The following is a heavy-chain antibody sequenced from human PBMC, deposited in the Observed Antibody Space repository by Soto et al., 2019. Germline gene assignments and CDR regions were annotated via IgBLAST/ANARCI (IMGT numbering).Heavy chain of an antibody. CDR3: ARGGAIAVATIDY. J-gene: IGHJ4*02. Sequence: QVQLQQWGAGLLKPSETLSLTCAVYGGSFSGYYWSWIRQPPGKGLEGIGEINHSGSTNYNPSLKRRVTISEYTSKNQFSLKLSSVTAADTAVYYCARGGAIAVATIDYWGQGTLVTVSS. CDR2: INHSGST. V-gene: IGHV4-34*01. CDR1: GGSFSGYY. D-gene: IGHD6-19*01.